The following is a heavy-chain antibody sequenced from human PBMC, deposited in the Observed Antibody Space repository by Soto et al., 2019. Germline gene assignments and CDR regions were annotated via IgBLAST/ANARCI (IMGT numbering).Heavy chain of an antibody. CDR3: ARDRGVRGVPQYQVIWFDP. CDR1: GYTFTSYA. Sequence: VSLKVACKASGYTFTSYARHWVRQAPGQRLEWMGWINAGNGNTKYSQKFQGRVTITRDTSASTAYMELSSLRSEDTAVYYCARDRGVRGVPQYQVIWFDPWGQGTLVTVSS. J-gene: IGHJ5*02. CDR2: INAGNGNT. D-gene: IGHD3-10*01. V-gene: IGHV1-3*01.